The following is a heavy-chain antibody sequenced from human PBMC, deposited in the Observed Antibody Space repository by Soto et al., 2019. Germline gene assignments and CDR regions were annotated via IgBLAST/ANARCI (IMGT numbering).Heavy chain of an antibody. D-gene: IGHD3-3*01. CDR3: AKVPTIFGVVRGNMDV. V-gene: IGHV3-23*01. CDR1: GFTFSSYA. Sequence: PGGSLRLSCAASGFTFSSYAMSWVRQAPGKGLEWVSAISGSGGSTYYADSVKGRFTISRDNSKNTLYLQMNSLRAEDTAVYYCAKVPTIFGVVRGNMDVWGQGTTVTVSS. CDR2: ISGSGGST. J-gene: IGHJ6*02.